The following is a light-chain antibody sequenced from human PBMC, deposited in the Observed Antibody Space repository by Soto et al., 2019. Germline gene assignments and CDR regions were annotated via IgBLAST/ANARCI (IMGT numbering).Light chain of an antibody. CDR3: CSYTSTNTLWV. J-gene: IGLJ3*02. Sequence: QSVLTQPASVSGSPGQSITISCTGNSSDVGGYNYVSWYQQHPGKAPKFIIYDVSYRPSGVSTRFSGTKSGNTASLTISGLQADDEADYYCCSYTSTNTLWVFGGGTKLTVL. CDR1: SSDVGGYNY. CDR2: DVS. V-gene: IGLV2-14*03.